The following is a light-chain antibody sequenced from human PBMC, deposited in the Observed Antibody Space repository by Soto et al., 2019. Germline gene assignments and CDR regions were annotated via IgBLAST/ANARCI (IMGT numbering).Light chain of an antibody. CDR1: QDIRKD. CDR2: GAS. Sequence: AIQMTQSPSSLSASVGDRVTITCRASQDIRKDLAWYQQKPGKAPQILIYGASTLQTGVASRSSGSGSGTDFTLTISSLQPEDFATYYCLQDYNYPRTFGQGTKVDIK. J-gene: IGKJ1*01. V-gene: IGKV1-6*01. CDR3: LQDYNYPRT.